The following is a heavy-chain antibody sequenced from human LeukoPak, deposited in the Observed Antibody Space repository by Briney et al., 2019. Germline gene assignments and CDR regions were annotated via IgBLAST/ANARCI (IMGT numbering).Heavy chain of an antibody. CDR1: GGSISSYY. CDR2: IYYSGST. V-gene: IGHV4-59*08. D-gene: IGHD1-26*01. J-gene: IGHJ4*02. Sequence: SETLSLTCTVSGGSISSYYRSWIRQPPGKGLEWIGYIYYSGSTNYNPSLKSRVTISVDTSKNQFSLKLSSVTAADTAVYYCARLRGGSYEPEYYFDYWGQGTLVTVSS. CDR3: ARLRGGSYEPEYYFDY.